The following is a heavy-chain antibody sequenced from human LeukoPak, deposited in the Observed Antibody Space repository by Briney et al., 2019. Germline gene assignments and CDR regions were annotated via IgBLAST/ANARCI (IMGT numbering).Heavy chain of an antibody. CDR3: ARSGSSWWGYEFDY. CDR2: VSTYNGNT. CDR1: GYTFNTYG. Sequence: GASVKVSCKASGYTFNTYGISWVRQAPGQGLEWMGWVSTYNGNTNYAQKLQGRVTMTTDTSTTTAYMELRSLRSDDTAVYYCARSGSSWWGYEFDYWGQGTLVTVSS. V-gene: IGHV1-18*01. J-gene: IGHJ4*02. D-gene: IGHD6-13*01.